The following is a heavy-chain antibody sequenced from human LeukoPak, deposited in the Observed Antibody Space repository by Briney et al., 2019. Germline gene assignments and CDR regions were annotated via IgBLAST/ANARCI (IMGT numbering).Heavy chain of an antibody. Sequence: PGGSLRLSCAASGFTVSSNYMSWVRQAPGKGLEWVSVIYSGGSTYYADSVKGRFTISRHNSKNTLYLQMNSLRAEDTAVYYCVRLGGATGQYFYHWGQGTRVTVSS. CDR3: VRLGGATGQYFYH. CDR2: IYSGGST. CDR1: GFTVSSNY. V-gene: IGHV3-53*01. D-gene: IGHD1-26*01. J-gene: IGHJ1*01.